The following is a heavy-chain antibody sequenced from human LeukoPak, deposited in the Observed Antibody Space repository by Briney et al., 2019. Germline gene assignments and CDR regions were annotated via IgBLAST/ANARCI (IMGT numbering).Heavy chain of an antibody. Sequence: GGSLRLSCAASGFTLTSDSMNWVRQAPGKGLEWISYISSGATTTYYADSVKGRFTISRDNAGNSLYLQINSLRVDDTAVYYCAKGTVGAKYWGQGTLVIVSS. V-gene: IGHV3-48*04. CDR3: AKGTVGAKY. CDR2: ISSGATTT. D-gene: IGHD1-26*01. CDR1: GFTLTSDS. J-gene: IGHJ4*02.